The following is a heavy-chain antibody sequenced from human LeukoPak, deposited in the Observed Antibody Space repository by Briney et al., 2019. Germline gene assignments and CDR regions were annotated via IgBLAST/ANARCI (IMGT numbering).Heavy chain of an antibody. J-gene: IGHJ3*02. Sequence: PSETLSLTCTVSGGSIRSYYWSWIRQPPGKGLEWIGSIYYSGSTYYNPSLKSRVTISVDTSKNQFSLKLSSVTAADTAVYYCARLPVEKAITMVRGVIGAFDIWGQGTMVTVSS. CDR2: IYYSGST. D-gene: IGHD3-10*01. V-gene: IGHV4-59*05. CDR3: ARLPVEKAITMVRGVIGAFDI. CDR1: GGSIRSYY.